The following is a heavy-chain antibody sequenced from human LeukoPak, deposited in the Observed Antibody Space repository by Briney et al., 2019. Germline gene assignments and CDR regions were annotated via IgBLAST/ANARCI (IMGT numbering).Heavy chain of an antibody. Sequence: SVKVSCKASGGTFSSYAISWVRQAPGQGLEWMGGIIPIFGTANYAQKFQGRVTITADESTSTAYMELSSLRSEDTAVYYCARGAYYDSSGYLEYFQHWGQGTLVTISS. CDR3: ARGAYYDSSGYLEYFQH. CDR2: IIPIFGTA. V-gene: IGHV1-69*13. D-gene: IGHD3-22*01. CDR1: GGTFSSYA. J-gene: IGHJ1*01.